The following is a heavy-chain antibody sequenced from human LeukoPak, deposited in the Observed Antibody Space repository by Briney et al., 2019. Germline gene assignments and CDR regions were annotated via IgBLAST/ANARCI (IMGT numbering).Heavy chain of an antibody. D-gene: IGHD2-8*01. Sequence: SETLSLTCGVSGGSISSTNWWSWVRQPPGQGLEWIGEVSLTGLTNYNPSLSSRVIMALDTSKNHLSLNLTSVTAPDTAVYYCTRENGAFSPFGYWGQGTLVTVAS. CDR1: GGSISSTNW. V-gene: IGHV4-4*02. CDR3: TRENGAFSPFGY. CDR2: VSLTGLT. J-gene: IGHJ4*02.